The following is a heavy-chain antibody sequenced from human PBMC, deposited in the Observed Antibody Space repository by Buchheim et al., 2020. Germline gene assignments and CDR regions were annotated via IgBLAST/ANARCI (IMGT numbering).Heavy chain of an antibody. CDR2: INPSGGST. Sequence: QVQLVQSGAEVKKPGASVKVSCKASGYTFTSYYMHWVRQAPGQGLEWMGIINPSGGSTSYAQKFQGRGTMTRDTSTRPVYMELSSLRSEDTAVYYCASLRATGLYYYYGMDVWGQGTT. D-gene: IGHD1-26*01. J-gene: IGHJ6*02. CDR3: ASLRATGLYYYYGMDV. CDR1: GYTFTSYY. V-gene: IGHV1-46*01.